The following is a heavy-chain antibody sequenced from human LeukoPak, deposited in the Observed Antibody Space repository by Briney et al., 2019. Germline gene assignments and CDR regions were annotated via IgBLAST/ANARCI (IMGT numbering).Heavy chain of an antibody. CDR3: ARHRCTSSSSCRLQNKRAFDI. D-gene: IGHD6-6*01. CDR2: IYSGGST. Sequence: GGSLRLSCAASEFSVGSNYMTWVRQAPGKGLEWVSLIYSGGSTYYADSVKGRFTISRDNAKNSLYLQMNSLRAEDTAVYFCARHRCTSSSSCRLQNKRAFDIWGQGTMVTVSS. J-gene: IGHJ3*02. CDR1: EFSVGSNY. V-gene: IGHV3-66*04.